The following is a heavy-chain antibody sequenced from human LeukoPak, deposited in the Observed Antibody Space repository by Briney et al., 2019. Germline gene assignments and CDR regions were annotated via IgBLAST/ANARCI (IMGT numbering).Heavy chain of an antibody. D-gene: IGHD6-13*01. CDR2: IYSGGST. J-gene: IGHJ4*02. CDR3: ARRPSGYSSSWSLDYFDY. V-gene: IGHV3-53*01. CDR1: GFTVSSNY. Sequence: SGGSLRLSCAASGFTVSSNYMSWVRQAPGKGLEWVSVIYSGGSTYYADSVKGRFTISRDNSKNTLYLQMNSLRAEDTAVYYCARRPSGYSSSWSLDYFDYWGQGTLVTVSS.